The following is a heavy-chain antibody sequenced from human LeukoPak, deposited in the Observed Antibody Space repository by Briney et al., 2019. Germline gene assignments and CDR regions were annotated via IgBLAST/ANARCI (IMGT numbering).Heavy chain of an antibody. CDR1: GGSISNSY. Sequence: PSETLSLTCTVPGGSISNSYWSWIRQPAGKGLEWIGRIYPTDITTYNPSLKSRVTLSVDTSKNQFSLKVNSVTAADAAVYYCARGPGQLTSECFDSWGQGILVTVSS. J-gene: IGHJ5*01. CDR3: ARGPGQLTSECFDS. CDR2: IYPTDIT. D-gene: IGHD6-13*01. V-gene: IGHV4-4*07.